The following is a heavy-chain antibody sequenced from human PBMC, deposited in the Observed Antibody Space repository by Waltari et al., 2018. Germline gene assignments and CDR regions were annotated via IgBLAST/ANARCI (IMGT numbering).Heavy chain of an antibody. D-gene: IGHD6-6*01. CDR3: ARGRASGLVDWFDP. V-gene: IGHV3-23*01. Sequence: VELLEWVGGWVQPGWCLRASCAASGFSLPDCAVMWVRQAPGKGLVWIASLTGGAEGAYYADSVRGRFTISRDNSQNTLFLQMSGLRVDDSGTYYCARGRASGLVDWFDPWGRGTLVTVSS. CDR2: LTGGAEGA. J-gene: IGHJ5*02. CDR1: GFSLPDCA.